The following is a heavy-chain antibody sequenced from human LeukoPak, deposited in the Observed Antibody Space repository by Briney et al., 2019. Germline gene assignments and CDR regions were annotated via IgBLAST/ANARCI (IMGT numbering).Heavy chain of an antibody. D-gene: IGHD6-13*01. J-gene: IGHJ6*02. CDR2: ISYDGSNK. Sequence: GGSLRLSCAASGFTFSSYAMHWVRQAPGKGLEWVAVISYDGSNKYYADSVKGRFTISRDNAKNSLYLQMNSLRAEDTAVYYCARGIAAAYYYYYGMDVWGQGTTVTVSS. CDR3: ARGIAAAYYYYYGMDV. V-gene: IGHV3-30*04. CDR1: GFTFSSYA.